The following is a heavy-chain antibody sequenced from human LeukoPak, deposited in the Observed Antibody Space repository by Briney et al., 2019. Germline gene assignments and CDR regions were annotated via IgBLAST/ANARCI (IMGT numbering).Heavy chain of an antibody. Sequence: PSETLSLTCTVSGGSISIYYWSWIRQPPGKGLEWIGYIYYSGSTNYNPSLKSRVTISVDTSKNQFSLKLSSVTAADTAVYYCARGTTTLEGWGQGTLVIVSP. D-gene: IGHD2/OR15-2a*01. CDR2: IYYSGST. J-gene: IGHJ4*02. V-gene: IGHV4-59*01. CDR1: GGSISIYY. CDR3: ARGTTTLEG.